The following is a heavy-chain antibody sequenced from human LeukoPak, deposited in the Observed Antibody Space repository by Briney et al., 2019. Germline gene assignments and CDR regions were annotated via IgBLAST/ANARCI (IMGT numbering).Heavy chain of an antibody. J-gene: IGHJ5*02. CDR2: IYYNGNT. D-gene: IGHD2-15*01. Sequence: PSETLSLTCTVSGDSISSSDYYWAWIRQPPGKGREWIGDIYYNGNTYYNSSLKSRVTISIDTSKKQFSLRLNAVTAADTAVYYCARVDGSCSGGSCPSGNWFDPWGQGTLVTVSS. CDR1: GDSISSSDYY. CDR3: ARVDGSCSGGSCPSGNWFDP. V-gene: IGHV4-39*07.